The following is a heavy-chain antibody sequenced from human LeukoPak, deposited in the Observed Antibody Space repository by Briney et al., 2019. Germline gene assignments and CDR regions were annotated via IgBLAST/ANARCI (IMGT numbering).Heavy chain of an antibody. V-gene: IGHV4-59*01. CDR1: GGSISSYY. CDR2: IYYSGST. J-gene: IGHJ4*02. Sequence: SETLSLTCTVSGGSISSYYWSWIRQPPGKGLEWIGYIYYSGSTNYNPSLKSRVTISVDTSKNQFSLKLSSVTAADTAVYYCARGDAGYSSGWYLDYWGQGTLVTVSS. CDR3: ARGDAGYSSGWYLDY. D-gene: IGHD6-19*01.